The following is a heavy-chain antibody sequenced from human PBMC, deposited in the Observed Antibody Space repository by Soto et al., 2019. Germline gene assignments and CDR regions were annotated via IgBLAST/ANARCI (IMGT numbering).Heavy chain of an antibody. Sequence: ASVKVSCKASGYTFTSYYMHWLRQAPGQGLEWMGWINPKSGGTNYAQKFQGWVTMTRDTSINTAYMELSRLTSDDTATYFCATWVDYGDFEGFDFWGQGTLVTVSS. J-gene: IGHJ4*02. CDR3: ATWVDYGDFEGFDF. CDR1: GYTFTSYY. CDR2: INPKSGGT. V-gene: IGHV1-2*04. D-gene: IGHD4-17*01.